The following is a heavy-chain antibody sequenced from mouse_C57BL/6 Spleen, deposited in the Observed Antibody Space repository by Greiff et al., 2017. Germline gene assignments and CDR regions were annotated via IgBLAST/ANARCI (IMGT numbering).Heavy chain of an antibody. CDR2: IHPSDSDT. CDR3: AIPGYYSWFAY. Sequence: QVHVKQPGAELVKPGASVKVSCKASGYTFTSYWMHWVKQRPGQGLEWIGRIHPSDSDTNYNQKFKGKATLTVDKSSSTAYMQLSSLTSEDSAVYYCAIPGYYSWFAYWGQGTLVTVSA. J-gene: IGHJ3*01. CDR1: GYTFTSYW. V-gene: IGHV1-74*01. D-gene: IGHD2-3*01.